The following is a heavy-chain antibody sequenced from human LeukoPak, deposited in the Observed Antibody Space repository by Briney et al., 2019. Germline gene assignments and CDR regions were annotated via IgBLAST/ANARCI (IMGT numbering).Heavy chain of an antibody. D-gene: IGHD2-2*01. Sequence: GGSLRLSCAASGFTFSSYAMYWVRRTPGKGLEYVSVISGIGVSTHYATSVKGRFTISRDNSKNTLFLQMGSLRAEDMAVYYCARDASDIVVVPAAVGPFDLWGQGTLVTVSS. CDR3: ARDASDIVVVPAAVGPFDL. J-gene: IGHJ4*02. CDR2: ISGIGVST. CDR1: GFTFSSYA. V-gene: IGHV3-64*01.